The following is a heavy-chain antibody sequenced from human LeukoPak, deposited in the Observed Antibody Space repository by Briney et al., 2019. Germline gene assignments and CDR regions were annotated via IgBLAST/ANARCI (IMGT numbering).Heavy chain of an antibody. CDR2: ISWNSGSI. CDR1: GFTFDDYA. J-gene: IGHJ4*02. CDR3: AKGVAYSSSWYDY. D-gene: IGHD6-13*01. V-gene: IGHV3-9*01. Sequence: GRSLRLSCAASGFTFDDYAMHWVRQAPGKGLEWVSGISWNSGSIGYADSVKGRFTISRDNAKNSLYLQMNSLRAEDTALYYCAKGVAYSSSWYDYWGQGTLVTVSS.